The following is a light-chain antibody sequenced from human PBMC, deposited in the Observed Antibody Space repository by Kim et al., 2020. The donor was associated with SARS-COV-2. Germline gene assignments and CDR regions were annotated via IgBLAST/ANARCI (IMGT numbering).Light chain of an antibody. CDR3: QSRDSSGNVV. CDR2: GKN. J-gene: IGLJ2*01. CDR1: SLRSYY. Sequence: SELTQDPAVSVALGQTVRITCQGDSLRSYYATWYQQKPGQAPLLVIYGKNNRPSGIPDRFSGSSSGNTASLTITGAQAEDEADFYCQSRDSSGNVVFGGGTQLTVL. V-gene: IGLV3-19*01.